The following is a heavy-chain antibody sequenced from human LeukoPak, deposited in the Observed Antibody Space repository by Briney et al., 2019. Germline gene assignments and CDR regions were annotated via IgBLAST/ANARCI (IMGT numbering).Heavy chain of an antibody. J-gene: IGHJ4*02. Sequence: MASQTLSLTCSVSGASINSGDFYWSWIRQPPGQGLEWIGCISYTGSTYYNPSLKSRVTISVDTSKNQFSLKLSSVTAADTAVYYCARHGYGECSGGSCYFDYWGQGTLVTVSS. CDR3: ARHGYGECSGGSCYFDY. CDR2: ISYTGST. V-gene: IGHV4-30-4*08. CDR1: GASINSGDFY. D-gene: IGHD2-15*01.